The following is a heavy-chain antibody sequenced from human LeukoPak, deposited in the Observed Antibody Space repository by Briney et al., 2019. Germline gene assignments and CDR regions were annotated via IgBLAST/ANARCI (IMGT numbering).Heavy chain of an antibody. V-gene: IGHV1-46*03. D-gene: IGHD6-13*01. CDR3: ASGDSSWYYFDY. CDR1: GYTFTSYY. J-gene: IGHJ4*02. CDR2: INPSGGST. Sequence: ASAKVSCKASGYTFTSYYMHWVRQAPGQGLEWMGIINPSGGSTSYARKFQGRVTMTRDTSTSTVYMELSSLRSEDTAVYYCASGDSSWYYFDYWGQGTLVTVSS.